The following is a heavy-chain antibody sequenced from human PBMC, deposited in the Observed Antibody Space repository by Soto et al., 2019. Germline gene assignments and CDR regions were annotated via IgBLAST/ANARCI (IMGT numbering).Heavy chain of an antibody. CDR3: SRGTSIPASGEY. CDR2: ANAYIGER. CDR1: GYTFTNYG. J-gene: IGHJ4*01. Sequence: QVQLVQSGAEVKKPGASVKVSCKASGYTFTNYGINWVRQAPGQGLEWLGWANAYIGERRYAQRVQASVIMTTHTHTTTAYMEVRSLRSDDTAVYYCSRGTSIPASGEYWGQGTLVTVSS. D-gene: IGHD1-20*01. V-gene: IGHV1-18*01.